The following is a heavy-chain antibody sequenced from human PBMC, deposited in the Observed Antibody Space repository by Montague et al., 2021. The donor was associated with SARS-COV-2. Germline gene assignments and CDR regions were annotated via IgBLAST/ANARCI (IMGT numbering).Heavy chain of an antibody. D-gene: IGHD3-3*01. J-gene: IGHJ6*02. CDR1: GGSVSSGSYY. V-gene: IGHV4-61*01. Sequence: SETLSLTSIVSGGSVSSGSYYWSWIRQPPGKGLEWIGYIYYSGSTNYXRSLKSRVTISVDTSKNQFSLKLSSVTAADTAVYYCARDPWRITIFGVVTRYGMDVWGQGTTVTVSS. CDR3: ARDPWRITIFGVVTRYGMDV. CDR2: IYYSGST.